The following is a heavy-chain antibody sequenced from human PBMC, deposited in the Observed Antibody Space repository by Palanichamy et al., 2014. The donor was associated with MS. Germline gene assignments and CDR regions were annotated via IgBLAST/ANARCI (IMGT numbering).Heavy chain of an antibody. D-gene: IGHD2-2*01. CDR2: ISRSGSGSTM. J-gene: IGHJ4*02. V-gene: IGHV3-48*03. CDR1: GFTFSSYE. Sequence: EVQLVESGGGLVQPGGSLRLSCAASGFTFSSYEMNWVRQAPGKGLEWVSYISRSGSGSTMDYADSVKGRFTVSRENAKNSLYLQMNSLRAEDTAVYYCARETPTSGFDYWGQGTLVTVSS. CDR3: ARETPTSGFDY.